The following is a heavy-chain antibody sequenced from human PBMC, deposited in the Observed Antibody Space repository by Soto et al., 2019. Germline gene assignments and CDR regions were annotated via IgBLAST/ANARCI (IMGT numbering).Heavy chain of an antibody. CDR3: ACRVTSTCGFFHR. D-gene: IGHD6-13*01. CDR1: GVSISTGDCY. Sequence: QVQLQESGPGLVKPSQTLSLTCNVSGVSISTGDCYWSWIRQHPGKGLAWIGYIYNSGGPYYTPSLRGRVTISVDTSKNQCSQRLSSVTATDTAVYFCACRVTSTCGFFHRWGQGTRVPVCS. J-gene: IGHJ1*01. CDR2: IYNSGGP. V-gene: IGHV4-31*03.